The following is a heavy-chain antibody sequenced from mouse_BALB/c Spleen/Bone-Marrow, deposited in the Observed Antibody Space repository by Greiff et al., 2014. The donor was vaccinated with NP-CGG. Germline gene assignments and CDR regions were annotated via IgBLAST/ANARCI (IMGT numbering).Heavy chain of an antibody. Sequence: VQLQESGPELVKPGASVKMSCKASGYTFTSYYIHWVKQRPGQGLEWIGWIYPGDGSTKYNEKFKGKTTLTADKSSSTACMLLSSLTTEDSAVYFCAREAYYDYDEGFAYWGQGTLVTVSA. CDR3: AREAYYDYDEGFAY. J-gene: IGHJ3*01. CDR1: GYTFTSYY. CDR2: IYPGDGST. V-gene: IGHV1S56*01. D-gene: IGHD2-4*01.